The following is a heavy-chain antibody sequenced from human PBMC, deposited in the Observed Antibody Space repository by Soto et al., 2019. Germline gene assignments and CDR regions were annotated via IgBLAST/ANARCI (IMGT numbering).Heavy chain of an antibody. CDR1: GYTFTGYY. V-gene: IGHV1-18*04. D-gene: IGHD4-17*01. CDR2: INPYNGNT. Sequence: ASVKVSCKASGYTFTGYYMHWVRQAPGQGLEWMGWINPYNGNTNYAQKLQGRVTMTTATSTSTAYMELRSLRSDDTSVYYCARGVYGDYEFDYRGQGTLVTVSS. J-gene: IGHJ4*02. CDR3: ARGVYGDYEFDY.